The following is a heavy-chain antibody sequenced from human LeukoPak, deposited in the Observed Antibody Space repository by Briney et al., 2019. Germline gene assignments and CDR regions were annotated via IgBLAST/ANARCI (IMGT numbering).Heavy chain of an antibody. CDR1: GFTFSSYS. CDR3: ARVVDTHFDY. V-gene: IGHV3-21*01. J-gene: IGHJ4*02. CDR2: ISSSSSYI. D-gene: IGHD5-18*01. Sequence: PGGSLRLSCAASGFTFSSYSMNWVRQAPGKGLGWVSSISSSSSYIYYADSVKGRFTISRDNAKNSLYPQMNSLRAEDTAVYYCARVVDTHFDYWGQGTLVTVSS.